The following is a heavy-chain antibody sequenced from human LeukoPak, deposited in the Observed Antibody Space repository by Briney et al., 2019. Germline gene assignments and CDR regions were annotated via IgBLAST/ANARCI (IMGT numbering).Heavy chain of an antibody. CDR1: GFTFSRYV. Sequence: GGSLRLSCAASGFTFSRYVMSWVRQAPGKGLEWVSAITGDSDSTYYADSVKGRFTISRDNSKNTLYLQMNSLRAEDTAVYYCAKGSAAARPCYFDYWGQGTLVSVSS. V-gene: IGHV3-23*01. D-gene: IGHD6-6*01. CDR2: ITGDSDST. J-gene: IGHJ4*02. CDR3: AKGSAAARPCYFDY.